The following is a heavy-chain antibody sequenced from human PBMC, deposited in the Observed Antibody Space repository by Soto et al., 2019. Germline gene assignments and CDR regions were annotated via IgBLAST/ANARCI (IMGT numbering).Heavy chain of an antibody. J-gene: IGHJ6*03. V-gene: IGHV3-23*01. Sequence: GGSLRLSCAASGFTFSSYAMSWVRQAPGKGLEWVSAISGSGGSTYYADSVKGRFTISRDNSKNTLYLQMNSLRAEDTAVYYCAKGNPPPESYYYYMDVWGKGTTVTVSS. CDR3: AKGNPPPESYYYYMDV. CDR2: ISGSGGST. D-gene: IGHD4-4*01. CDR1: GFTFSSYA.